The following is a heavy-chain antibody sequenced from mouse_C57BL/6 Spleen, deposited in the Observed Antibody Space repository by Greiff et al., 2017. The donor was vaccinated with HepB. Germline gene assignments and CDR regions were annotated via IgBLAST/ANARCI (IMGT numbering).Heavy chain of an antibody. D-gene: IGHD2-4*01. CDR3: ARENSYDYEGPWFAY. J-gene: IGHJ3*01. CDR1: GYAFSSYW. CDR2: IYPGDGDT. Sequence: QVQLKQSGAELVKPGASVKISCKASGYAFSSYWMNWVKQRPGKGLEWIGQIYPGDGDTNYNGKFKGKATLTADKSSSTAYMQLSSLTSEDSAVYFCARENSYDYEGPWFAYWGQGTPVTVSA. V-gene: IGHV1-80*01.